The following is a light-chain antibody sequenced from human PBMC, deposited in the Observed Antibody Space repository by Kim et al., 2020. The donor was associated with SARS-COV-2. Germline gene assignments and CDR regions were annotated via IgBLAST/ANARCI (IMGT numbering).Light chain of an antibody. V-gene: IGKV1-5*03. CDR1: EHIGPW. CDR2: EAS. J-gene: IGKJ2*01. Sequence: LAASIGDTITSSCRASEHIGPWLAWYQQKPGKAPKLLIYEASTLETGIPSRFSGSGSGTEFTLTVSSLQPDDFATYYCQQYNTNSTFGQGTKLEI. CDR3: QQYNTNST.